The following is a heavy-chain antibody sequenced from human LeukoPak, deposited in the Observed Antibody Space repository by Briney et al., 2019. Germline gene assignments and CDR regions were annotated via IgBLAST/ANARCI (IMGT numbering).Heavy chain of an antibody. J-gene: IGHJ5*02. CDR3: ARDFTYYDFWSGYSSRFDP. Sequence: GGSLRLSCAASGFTFSSYWMHWVRQAPGKGLEWVSSISSSSSYIYYADSVKGRFTISRDNAKNSLYLQMNSLRAEDTAVYYCARDFTYYDFWSGYSSRFDPWGQGTLVTVSS. D-gene: IGHD3-3*01. CDR1: GFTFSSYW. CDR2: ISSSSSYI. V-gene: IGHV3-21*01.